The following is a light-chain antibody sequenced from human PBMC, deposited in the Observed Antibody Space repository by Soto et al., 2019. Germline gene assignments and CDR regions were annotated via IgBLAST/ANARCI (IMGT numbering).Light chain of an antibody. V-gene: IGLV2-8*01. CDR3: KSYAGSNTYV. J-gene: IGLJ1*01. CDR1: SHDIGGYKY. Sequence: QSALTQPASVSGSPGQSITISCTGTSHDIGGYKYVSWYQQHPGKAPRLIIYEVVQRPSGVPDRFSGSKSGNTASLTVSGLQAADEADYFCKSYAGSNTYVFGSGTKLTVL. CDR2: EVV.